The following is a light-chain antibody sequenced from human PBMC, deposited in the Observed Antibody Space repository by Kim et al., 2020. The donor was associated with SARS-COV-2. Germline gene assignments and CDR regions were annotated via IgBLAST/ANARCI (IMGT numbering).Light chain of an antibody. CDR1: KLGEKY. V-gene: IGLV3-1*01. J-gene: IGLJ1*01. Sequence: LSPGQTASITCSGDKLGEKYACWYQQKPGQSPVLVIYQDSKRPSGIPERFSGSNSGNTATLTISGTQAMDEADYYCQAWDSSTYVFGTGTKVTVL. CDR3: QAWDSSTYV. CDR2: QDS.